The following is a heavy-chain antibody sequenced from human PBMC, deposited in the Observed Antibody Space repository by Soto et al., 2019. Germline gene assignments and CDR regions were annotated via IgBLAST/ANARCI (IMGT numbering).Heavy chain of an antibody. J-gene: IGHJ4*02. CDR1: GGPFSGFY. V-gene: IGHV4-34*10. CDR3: ARFRRGPAALFDKD. Sequence: SETLSLTCAVYGGPFSGFYWSWIRQPPGKGLEWIGEINDSGSTTYNPSLKSRVTISVDTSKNQFSLKLSSMTAADTAVYYCARFRRGPAALFDKDWGQGILVTVSS. CDR2: INDSGST. D-gene: IGHD2-2*01.